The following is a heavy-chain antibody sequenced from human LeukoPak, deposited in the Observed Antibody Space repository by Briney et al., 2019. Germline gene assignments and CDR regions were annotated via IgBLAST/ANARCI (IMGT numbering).Heavy chain of an antibody. CDR2: THESGTT. V-gene: IGHV4-4*09. D-gene: IGHD6-13*01. Sequence: SETLSLTCTVSGGSISSFFWNWIRQPPGKGLEWIAFTHESGTTNYNPSLKSRVTMSLDTPKNQFSLKLSSVTPADTAMYYCARADYSSTWSHYYYYMDVWGKGTTVTVSS. CDR3: ARADYSSTWSHYYYYMDV. J-gene: IGHJ6*03. CDR1: GGSISSFF.